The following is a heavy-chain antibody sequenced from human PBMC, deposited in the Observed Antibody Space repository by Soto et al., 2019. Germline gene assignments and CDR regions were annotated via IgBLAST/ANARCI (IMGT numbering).Heavy chain of an antibody. CDR3: ASNIAAAAGEYYYGMDV. D-gene: IGHD6-13*01. V-gene: IGHV4-4*09. J-gene: IGHJ6*02. CDR2: GST. Sequence: GSTNYNPSLKSRVTISVDTSKNQFSLKLSSVTAADTAVYYCASNIAAAAGEYYYGMDVWGQWTTVTVSS.